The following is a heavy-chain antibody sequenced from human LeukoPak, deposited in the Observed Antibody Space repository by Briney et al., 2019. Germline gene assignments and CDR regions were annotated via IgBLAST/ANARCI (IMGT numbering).Heavy chain of an antibody. CDR2: IYYSGGT. D-gene: IGHD3-16*01. CDR1: GVSISSYY. V-gene: IGHV4-59*01. Sequence: PSETLSLTCTVSGVSISSYYWRWVRQPPGKGLEWIGYIYYSGGTNYNPSLKSRVTISVDTSKNQFSLKLSSVTAADTAVYYCARCTDSGGVDYWGQGTLVTVSS. J-gene: IGHJ4*02. CDR3: ARCTDSGGVDY.